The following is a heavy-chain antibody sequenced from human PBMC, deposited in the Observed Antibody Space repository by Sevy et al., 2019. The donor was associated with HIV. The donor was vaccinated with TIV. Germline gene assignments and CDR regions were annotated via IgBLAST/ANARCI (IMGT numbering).Heavy chain of an antibody. V-gene: IGHV3-7*03. CDR3: ARDCSSASCLWGMDV. D-gene: IGHD2-2*01. J-gene: IGHJ6*02. CDR2: IKRDGSEK. Sequence: GGSLRLSCAASGFSFSNYWMSWVRQAPGKGLEWVANIKRDGSEKYYVASVKGRFTISRDNAKTSLFLQMNSLRGEDTAVYYCARDCSSASCLWGMDVWGQGTTVTVPS. CDR1: GFSFSNYW.